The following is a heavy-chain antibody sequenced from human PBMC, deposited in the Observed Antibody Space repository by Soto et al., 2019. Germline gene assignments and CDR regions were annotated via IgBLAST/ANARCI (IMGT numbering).Heavy chain of an antibody. CDR1: RGTFTNYA. J-gene: IGHJ4*02. D-gene: IGHD3-22*01. V-gene: IGHV1-69*01. CDR2: IMPFFGSG. Sequence: QVYLVQSGAEVKKPGSSVKVSCKALRGTFTNYAVSWVRQAPGQGLEWMGGIMPFFGSGNYAQKFQGRIHITADESTSSVYLELTRLRSEDTAVYYCARDRAGYYSHFVYWGQGTLVTVSS. CDR3: ARDRAGYYSHFVY.